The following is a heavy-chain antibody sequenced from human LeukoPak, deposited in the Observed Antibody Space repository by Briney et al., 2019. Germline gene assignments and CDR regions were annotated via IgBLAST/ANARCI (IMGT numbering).Heavy chain of an antibody. J-gene: IGHJ6*03. CDR2: INPNSGGT. CDR1: GYTFTGYY. D-gene: IGHD4-17*01. CDR3: AKGYYGDYVSSMDV. Sequence: GASVKVSCKASGYTFTGYYMHWVRQAPGQGLEWMGWINPNSGGTNYAQKFQGRVTMTRDTSISTAYMELSRLRSDDTAVYYCAKGYYGDYVSSMDVWGKGTTVTVSS. V-gene: IGHV1-2*02.